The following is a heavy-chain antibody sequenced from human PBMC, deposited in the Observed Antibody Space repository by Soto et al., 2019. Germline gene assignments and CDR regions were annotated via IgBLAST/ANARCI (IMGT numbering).Heavy chain of an antibody. CDR2: IIPIFGTA. V-gene: IGHV1-69*12. J-gene: IGHJ4*02. CDR3: AREPPAAAYGGELFDY. D-gene: IGHD6-13*01. CDR1: GGTFSSYA. Sequence: QVQLVQSGAEVKKPGSSVKVSCKASGGTFSSYAISWVRQAPGQGLEWMGGIIPIFGTANYAQKFQGRVTIAAGESTSTAYMELSSLGSEDTAVDYCAREPPAAAYGGELFDYWGQGTLVTVSS.